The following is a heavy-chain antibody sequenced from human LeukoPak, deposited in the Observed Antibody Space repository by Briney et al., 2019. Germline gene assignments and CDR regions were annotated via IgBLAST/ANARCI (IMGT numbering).Heavy chain of an antibody. CDR3: ARAFGVVSVFDS. J-gene: IGHJ4*02. Sequence: NPSETLSLTCTVSGGSIINSGYYWAWMRQAPGKGLEWIGSNTGRTYYNPSPNSRLTLSVDKSKNHFSLKLSSLTAADTAVYYCARAFGVVSVFDSWGQGTVVTVSS. D-gene: IGHD3-3*01. CDR2: NTGRT. CDR1: GGSIINSGYY. V-gene: IGHV4-39*02.